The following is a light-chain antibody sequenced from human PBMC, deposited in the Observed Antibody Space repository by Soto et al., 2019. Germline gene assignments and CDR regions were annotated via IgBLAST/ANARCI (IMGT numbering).Light chain of an antibody. CDR2: AAS. J-gene: IGKJ4*01. CDR1: QSVSSH. Sequence: DIQMTQSPSSLSASVGDRVTITCQASQSVSSHLNWYQQKPGKAPKLLICAASSLQSGVPSRFSGSGSGTDFTLTISSLQPEDFATYSCQHSHSTPLTFGGGTKVDIK. V-gene: IGKV1-39*01. CDR3: QHSHSTPLT.